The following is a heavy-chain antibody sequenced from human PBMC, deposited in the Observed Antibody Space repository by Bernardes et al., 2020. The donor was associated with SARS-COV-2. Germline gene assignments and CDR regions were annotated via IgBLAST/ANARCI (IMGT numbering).Heavy chain of an antibody. J-gene: IGHJ4*02. Sequence: GGSLRLSCAASGFRFSDYSMNWVRQAPGKGLEWVAHMSGTGIAIYYAASMKGRFTISRDNGKNSLYLQMNSLRAEDTAVYYCARDLGATSSEFDYWGQGTVVTVSS. CDR1: GFRFSDYS. CDR3: ARDLGATSSEFDY. V-gene: IGHV3-48*01. CDR2: MSGTGIAI. D-gene: IGHD1-26*01.